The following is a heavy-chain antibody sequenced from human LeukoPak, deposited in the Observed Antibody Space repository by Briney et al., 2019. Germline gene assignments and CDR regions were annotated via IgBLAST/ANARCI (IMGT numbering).Heavy chain of an antibody. D-gene: IGHD4-11*01. V-gene: IGHV3-23*01. CDR3: ANEYSKGDV. CDR2: ISGSGTST. CDR1: GFTFSNYV. J-gene: IGHJ3*01. Sequence: GGSLRLSCVASGFTFSNYVMNWVRQAPGKGLECVSSISGSGTSTYYADSVKGRFTSSRDNSKNTLYLQMDSLRAEDTAIYYCANEYSKGDVWGQGTTVTVSS.